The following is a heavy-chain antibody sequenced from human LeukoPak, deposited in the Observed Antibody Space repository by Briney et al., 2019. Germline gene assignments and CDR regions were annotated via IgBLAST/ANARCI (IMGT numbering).Heavy chain of an antibody. D-gene: IGHD3-3*01. CDR3: ARDPSNYDFHPRVAT. J-gene: IGHJ5*02. Sequence: PSETLSLTCTVSGGSISSGDYYWSWIRQPPGKGLEWIGYIYYSGSTYYNPSLKSRVTISVDTSKNQFSLKLSSVTAADTAVYYCARDPSNYDFHPRVATWGQGTLVTVSS. CDR1: GGSISSGDYY. CDR2: IYYSGST. V-gene: IGHV4-30-4*08.